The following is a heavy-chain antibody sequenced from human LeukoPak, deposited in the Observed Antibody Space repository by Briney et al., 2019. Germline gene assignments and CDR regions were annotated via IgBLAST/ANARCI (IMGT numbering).Heavy chain of an antibody. CDR1: GGTLSTYS. D-gene: IGHD4-23*01. J-gene: IGHJ6*02. Sequence: SVRVSCKASGGTLSTYSISWVRQAPGQGLEWMRGIIPIFNTINYAQRFQGRVTLTADESTNTAYMELSSLRSEDTAVYYCARGLSRWSTPTSSYYYRMDVWGQGTTVAVSS. V-gene: IGHV1-69*01. CDR3: ARGLSRWSTPTSSYYYRMDV. CDR2: IIPIFNTI.